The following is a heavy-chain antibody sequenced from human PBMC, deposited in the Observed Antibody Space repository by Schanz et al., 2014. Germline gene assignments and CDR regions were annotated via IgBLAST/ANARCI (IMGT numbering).Heavy chain of an antibody. CDR1: GGSFSRNY. V-gene: IGHV4-34*02. D-gene: IGHD2-8*02. Sequence: QVQLQQWGAGLLKPSETLSLTCAVYGGSFSRNYWSWIRQPPGKGLEWIGEIYHSGNTNYNASLKSRVTISVDKSKNQFARKVRSVTAADTAVYYCARDSLRGATGGYGMDVWGQGTTVTVSS. CDR3: ARDSLRGATGGYGMDV. J-gene: IGHJ6*02. CDR2: IYHSGNT.